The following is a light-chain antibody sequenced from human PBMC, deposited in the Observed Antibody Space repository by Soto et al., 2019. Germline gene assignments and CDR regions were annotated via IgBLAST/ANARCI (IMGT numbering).Light chain of an antibody. CDR1: SNDVGNYIF. J-gene: IGLJ1*01. V-gene: IGLV2-14*01. CDR3: VSYTTSASQV. Sequence: SGLTLPASGSRSPRQSITISCPGTSNDVGNYIFVSWYRQHPGKAPKPMNCYFNNRPSGVPNRFSGSNSGNTAPLTIARLQAEYEADYYCVSYTTSASQVFGTGTKVTVL. CDR2: YFN.